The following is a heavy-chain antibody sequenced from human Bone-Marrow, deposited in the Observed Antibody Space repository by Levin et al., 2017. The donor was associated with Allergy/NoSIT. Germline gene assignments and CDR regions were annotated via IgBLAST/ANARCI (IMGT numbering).Heavy chain of an antibody. V-gene: IGHV4-39*01. Sequence: SQTLSLPCTVSGGSISSSSYYWGWIRQPPGKGLEWIGSIYYSGSTYYNPSLKSRVTISVDTSKNQFSLKLSSVTAADTAVYYCARHKSSSSWYVVRGWGQGTLVTVSS. CDR2: IYYSGST. CDR1: GGSISSSSYY. D-gene: IGHD6-13*01. J-gene: IGHJ4*02. CDR3: ARHKSSSSWYVVRG.